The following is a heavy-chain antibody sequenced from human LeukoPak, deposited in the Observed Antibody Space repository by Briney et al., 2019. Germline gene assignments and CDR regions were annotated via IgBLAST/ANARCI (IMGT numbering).Heavy chain of an antibody. CDR2: ISSSSSYI. J-gene: IGHJ4*02. CDR1: GFTVSSAF. V-gene: IGHV3-21*01. CDR3: ASDPEYSSSFDY. Sequence: GGSLRLSCAASGFTVSSAFMSWVRQPPGKGLEWVSSISSSSSYIYYADSVKGRFTISRDNAKNSLYLQMNSLRAEDTAVYYCASDPEYSSSFDYWGQGTLVTVSS. D-gene: IGHD6-13*01.